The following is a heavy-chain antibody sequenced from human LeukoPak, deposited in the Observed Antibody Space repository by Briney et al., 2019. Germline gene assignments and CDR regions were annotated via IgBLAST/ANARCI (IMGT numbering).Heavy chain of an antibody. CDR3: ARGYNWFDP. V-gene: IGHV4-59*01. CDR1: GGSISSYY. J-gene: IGHJ5*02. CDR2: VYYSGST. Sequence: SETLSLTCTVSGGSISSYYWSWIRKPPGKGLEWIGYVYYSGSTNSNPSLTSRVTISVDTSKNQFSLKVSSVTAADTAIYYCARGYNWFDPWGQGTLVTVSS.